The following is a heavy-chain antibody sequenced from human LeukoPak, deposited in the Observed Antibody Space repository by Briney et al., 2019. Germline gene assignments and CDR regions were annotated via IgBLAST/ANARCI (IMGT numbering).Heavy chain of an antibody. V-gene: IGHV3-21*04. CDR3: AKRGVVIRVILVGFHKEAYYFDS. CDR2: ISSSSSYI. J-gene: IGHJ4*02. D-gene: IGHD3-22*01. CDR1: GFTFSSYS. Sequence: PGGSLRLSCAASGFTFSSYSMNWVRQAPGKGLEWVSSISSSSSYIYYADSVKGRFTISRDNAKNTLYLQMNSLRAEDTAVYFCAKRGVVIRVILVGFHKEAYYFDSWGQGALVTVSS.